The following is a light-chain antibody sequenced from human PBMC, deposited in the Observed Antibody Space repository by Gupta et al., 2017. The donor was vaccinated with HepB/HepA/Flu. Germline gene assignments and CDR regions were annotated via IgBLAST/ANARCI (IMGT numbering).Light chain of an antibody. CDR1: RSNSGRKT. Sequence: QSVLTQAPSASGAPGQRVPMSSSGSRSNSGRKTVSWYQNLQGTAHRRIMTNNNQRPSGVTDRFSGSKAGTSASRDIRGLKSDDEADYYCATWDVRLNGVIFGGGTKLTVL. V-gene: IGLV1-44*01. CDR3: ATWDVRLNGVI. J-gene: IGLJ2*01. CDR2: NNN.